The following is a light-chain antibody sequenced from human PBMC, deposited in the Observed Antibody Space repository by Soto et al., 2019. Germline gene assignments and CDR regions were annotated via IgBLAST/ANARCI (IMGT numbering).Light chain of an antibody. CDR3: QQTYSTPRT. CDR2: AAS. CDR1: QSISSY. Sequence: DLQMTQSPSSLSASVGERVTITCRASQSISSYLNWYQQKPGKAPKLLIYAASSLQSGVPSRFSGSGSGTDFTLTISSLQPEDFATYYCQQTYSTPRTFGQGNKLDIK. J-gene: IGKJ2*01. V-gene: IGKV1-39*01.